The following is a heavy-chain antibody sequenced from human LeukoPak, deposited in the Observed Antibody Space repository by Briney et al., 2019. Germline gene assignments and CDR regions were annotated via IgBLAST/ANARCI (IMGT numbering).Heavy chain of an antibody. D-gene: IGHD3-3*01. J-gene: IGHJ2*01. CDR1: GYTFNTYG. CDR3: ARAGVGYFDV. Sequence: SVRVSCKASGYTFNTYGISWVRQAPGQGLEWVGRIVPMLANIDYAEKLQGRMTISADESTRTVYMEMRSLRSEDTAVYFCARAGVGYFDVWGRGTRVTVSS. V-gene: IGHV1-69*11. CDR2: IVPMLANI.